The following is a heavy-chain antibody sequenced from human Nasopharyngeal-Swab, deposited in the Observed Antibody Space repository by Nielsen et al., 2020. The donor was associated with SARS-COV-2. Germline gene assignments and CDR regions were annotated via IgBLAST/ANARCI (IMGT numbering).Heavy chain of an antibody. CDR1: GGSFSGYY. CDR2: IYYSGST. J-gene: IGHJ4*02. CDR3: ARRFTDTIFGANNYYFDY. V-gene: IGHV4-34*09. D-gene: IGHD3-3*01. Sequence: SETLSLTCAVYGGSFSGYYWSWIRQPPGKGLEWIGYIYYSGSTYYNPSLKSRVTISVDTSKNQFSLKLSSVTAADTAVYYCARRFTDTIFGANNYYFDYWGQGTLVTVSS.